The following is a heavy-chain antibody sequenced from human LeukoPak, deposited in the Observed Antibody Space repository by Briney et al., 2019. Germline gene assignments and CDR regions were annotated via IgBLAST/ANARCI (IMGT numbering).Heavy chain of an antibody. CDR2: IYYSGST. Sequence: SETLSPTCTVSGLSISGSSYYWDWIRQPPGTGLEWIGSIYYSGSTFYTPSLKSRVTISVDTSKNQFSLKLTSVTAADTAVYYCATLTGYYPDYWGQGSLVTVSS. CDR1: GLSISGSSYY. D-gene: IGHD3-9*01. J-gene: IGHJ4*02. CDR3: ATLTGYYPDY. V-gene: IGHV4-39*01.